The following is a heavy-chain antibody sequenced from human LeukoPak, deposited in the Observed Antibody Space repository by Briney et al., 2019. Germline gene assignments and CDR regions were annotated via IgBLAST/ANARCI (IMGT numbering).Heavy chain of an antibody. Sequence: RASETLSLTCTVSGGSISSYYWSWIRQPPGTGLEWIGYIYYSGSTNYNPSLKSRVTISVDTSKNQFSLKLSSVTAADTAVYYCARARFSSGWYGSIFDYWGQGTLVTVSS. CDR2: IYYSGST. V-gene: IGHV4-59*01. CDR1: GGSISSYY. D-gene: IGHD6-19*01. CDR3: ARARFSSGWYGSIFDY. J-gene: IGHJ4*02.